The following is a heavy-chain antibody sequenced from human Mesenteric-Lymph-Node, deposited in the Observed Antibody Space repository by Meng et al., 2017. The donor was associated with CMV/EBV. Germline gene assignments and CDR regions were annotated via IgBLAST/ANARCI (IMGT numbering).Heavy chain of an antibody. J-gene: IGHJ6*02. CDR3: ARVGRGGYCSSTSCYTNYYYGMDV. Sequence: GGSLRLSCAASGFTVSSNYMSWVRQAPGKGLEWVSVIYSGGSTYYADSVKGRFTISRDNSKNTLYPQMNSLRAEDTAVYYCARVGRGGYCSSTSCYTNYYYGMDVWGQGTTVTVSS. D-gene: IGHD2-2*02. CDR2: IYSGGST. CDR1: GFTVSSNY. V-gene: IGHV3-53*01.